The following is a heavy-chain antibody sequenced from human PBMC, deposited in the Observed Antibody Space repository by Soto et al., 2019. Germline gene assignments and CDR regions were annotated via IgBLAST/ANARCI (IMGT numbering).Heavy chain of an antibody. CDR3: VKDRDSNSWPSRDV. CDR2: ISPNSGNI. D-gene: IGHD3-22*01. V-gene: IGHV1-18*01. Sequence: VHLVQSGAEVKKPGASVNVSCKTSGYTFTRNGISWVRQAPGQGLEWMGWISPNSGNIKYAQKLQGRVIMTTDTSTSTAYMELRSLRFDDTAVYYCVKDRDSNSWPSRDVWGPGTTVTVSS. CDR1: GYTFTRNG. J-gene: IGHJ6*02.